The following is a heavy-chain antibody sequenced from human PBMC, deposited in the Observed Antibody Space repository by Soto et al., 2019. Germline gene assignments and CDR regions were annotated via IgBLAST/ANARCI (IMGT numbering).Heavy chain of an antibody. V-gene: IGHV5-10-1*01. J-gene: IGHJ6*02. CDR1: GYSFTSYW. Sequence: SGESLKISCKASGYSFTSYWISWVRQMPGKGLEWMGRIDPSDTYNNYSTSFQGHVTISAGKSISTAYLQWSSLKASDTSMYYCAIATLGDILTGANYYYGMDVWGQGTTVTVSS. CDR2: IDPSDTYN. D-gene: IGHD3-9*01. CDR3: AIATLGDILTGANYYYGMDV.